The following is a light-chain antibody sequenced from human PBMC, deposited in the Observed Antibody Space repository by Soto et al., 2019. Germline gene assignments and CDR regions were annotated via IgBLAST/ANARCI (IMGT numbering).Light chain of an antibody. CDR2: DAY. Sequence: EVVLTQSPVTLSLSPGERATLSCMASQSFRSLLAWYQQKPRHAPRLLINDAYTRATGIPDRFSGSGSGTNFTLAINRLQPEDSAVYYCQQYYSSPRTFGRGTKVDIK. V-gene: IGKV3-20*01. CDR1: QSFRSL. CDR3: QQYYSSPRT. J-gene: IGKJ1*01.